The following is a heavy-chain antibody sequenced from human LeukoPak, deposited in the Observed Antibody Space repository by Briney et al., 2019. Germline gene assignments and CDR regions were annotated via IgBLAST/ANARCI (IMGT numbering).Heavy chain of an antibody. CDR2: IYPYDSDT. Sequence: GESLKISCKGSGYSFANYWIGWVRQMPGKGLEWMEIIYPYDSDTRYSPSLKGQVTISADKSITSAYLQWSSLKASDSAMYYCATRYCHGGSCYLIWGQGTLVTVSS. D-gene: IGHD2-15*01. CDR1: GYSFANYW. V-gene: IGHV5-51*01. CDR3: ATRYCHGGSCYLI. J-gene: IGHJ4*02.